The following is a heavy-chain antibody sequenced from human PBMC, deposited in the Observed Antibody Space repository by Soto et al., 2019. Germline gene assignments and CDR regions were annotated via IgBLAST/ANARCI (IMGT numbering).Heavy chain of an antibody. CDR3: ARDRSNNYYYYGMDV. Sequence: PSETLSLTCTVSGGSISSYYWSWIRQPPGKGLEWIGYIYYSGSTNYNPSLKSRVTISVDTSKNQFSLKLSSVTAADTAVYYCARDRSNNYYYYGMDVWGQGTTVTVSS. V-gene: IGHV4-59*01. CDR1: GGSISSYY. J-gene: IGHJ6*02. D-gene: IGHD4-4*01. CDR2: IYYSGST.